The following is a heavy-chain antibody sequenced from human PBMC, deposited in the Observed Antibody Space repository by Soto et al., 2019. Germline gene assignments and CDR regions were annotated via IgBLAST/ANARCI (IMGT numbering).Heavy chain of an antibody. Sequence: SVKVSCKASGGTFSSCGISWVRQAPGQGLEWMGGIIPVFGRPNYAQRFRGRLTITADESTNTSYMELIDLTSEDTAVYYCAREASGYDFWGQGTQVTVSS. CDR3: AREASGYDF. V-gene: IGHV1-69*13. CDR1: GGTFSSCG. CDR2: IIPVFGRP. J-gene: IGHJ1*01. D-gene: IGHD5-12*01.